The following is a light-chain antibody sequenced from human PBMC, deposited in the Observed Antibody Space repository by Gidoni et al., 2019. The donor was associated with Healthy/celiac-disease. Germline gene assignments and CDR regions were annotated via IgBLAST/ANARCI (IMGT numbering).Light chain of an antibody. CDR1: QDISNY. CDR3: QQYDNLPLT. J-gene: IGKJ3*01. CDR2: DAS. V-gene: IGKV1-33*01. Sequence: QMTQLPSSLSASVGDIVTITCQASQDISNYLNWYQQKPGNAPKLLIYDASNLETGVPSRFSGSGSGTDFTLTISSLQPEDIATYYCQQYDNLPLTFGHGTKVDIK.